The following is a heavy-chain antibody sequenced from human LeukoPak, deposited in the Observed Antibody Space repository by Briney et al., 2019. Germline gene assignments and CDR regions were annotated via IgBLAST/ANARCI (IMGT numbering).Heavy chain of an antibody. CDR3: ATTNSTGWFLFDY. Sequence: SETLSLTCTVSGGSISSCYWSWIRQPPGKGLEWIGYIYYSGSTNYNPSLKSRVTISVDTSKKQFSLKLSSVTAADTAVYYCATTNSTGWFLFDYWGQGTLVTVSS. CDR1: GGSISSCY. CDR2: IYYSGST. J-gene: IGHJ4*02. D-gene: IGHD6-19*01. V-gene: IGHV4-59*01.